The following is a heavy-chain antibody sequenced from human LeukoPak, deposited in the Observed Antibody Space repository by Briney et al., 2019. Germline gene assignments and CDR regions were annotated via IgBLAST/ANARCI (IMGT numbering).Heavy chain of an antibody. J-gene: IGHJ5*02. CDR1: GYTFTSYG. CDR2: ISAYNGNT. Sequence: ASVTVSCKASGYTFTSYGISWVRQAPGQGLEWMGWISAYNGNTNYAQKLQGRVTMTTDTSTSTAYMELRSLRSDDTAVYYCARVPSDYYGSGSYYIFGWFDPWGQGTLVTVSS. CDR3: ARVPSDYYGSGSYYIFGWFDP. D-gene: IGHD3-10*01. V-gene: IGHV1-18*01.